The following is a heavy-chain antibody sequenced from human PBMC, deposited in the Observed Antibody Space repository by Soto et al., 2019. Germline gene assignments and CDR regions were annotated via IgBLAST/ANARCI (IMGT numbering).Heavy chain of an antibody. CDR3: VEEGGAGTGY. CDR2: INSDGSGT. Sequence: VQLVESGGGLVQPGGSLRLSCETSGFAFSDYWMHWARQVPGKGLVWLSRINSDGSGTGYADSVRGRFTIFRDNAKRTVYLQMNSLTVEDTAVYYCVEEGGAGTGYWGQGTMVTVSS. J-gene: IGHJ4*02. CDR1: GFAFSDYW. V-gene: IGHV3-74*01.